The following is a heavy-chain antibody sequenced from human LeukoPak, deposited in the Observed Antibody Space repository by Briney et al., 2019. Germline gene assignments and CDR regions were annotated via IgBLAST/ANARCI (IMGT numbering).Heavy chain of an antibody. V-gene: IGHV4-31*03. CDR3: ARVRCGGGSCSADDAFDI. J-gene: IGHJ3*02. CDR1: GYSFSIAGYY. D-gene: IGHD2-15*01. CDR2: IYYSGST. Sequence: PSETLSLTCTVSGYSFSIAGYYWSWIRQHPGKGLEWIGYIYYSGSTYYNPSLKSRVGMSVDTSKNQFSLKLSSVTAADTAVYYCARVRCGGGSCSADDAFDIWGQGTMVTVSS.